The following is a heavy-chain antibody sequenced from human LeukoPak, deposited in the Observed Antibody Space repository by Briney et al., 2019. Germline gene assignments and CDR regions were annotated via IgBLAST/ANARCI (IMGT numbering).Heavy chain of an antibody. D-gene: IGHD2-15*01. CDR3: ARANTGYCSGGSCYELDY. J-gene: IGHJ4*02. CDR1: GYTFSSYG. CDR2: ISAYNGNT. V-gene: IGHV1-18*01. Sequence: ASVKVSCKASGYTFSSYGISWARQAPGQGLEWMGWISAYNGNTNRAQKLQGRVTMTTDTSTSTAYMELRSLRSDDTAVYYCARANTGYCSGGSCYELDYWGQGTLVTVSS.